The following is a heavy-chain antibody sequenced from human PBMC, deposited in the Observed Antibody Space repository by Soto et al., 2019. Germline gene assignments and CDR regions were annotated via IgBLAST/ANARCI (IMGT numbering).Heavy chain of an antibody. V-gene: IGHV3-30*18. D-gene: IGHD1-1*01. J-gene: IGHJ4*02. CDR3: AKDPTLLGTLDY. CDR1: GFTFSSYG. CDR2: ISYDGSNK. Sequence: GSLRLSCAASGFTFSSYGMHWVRQAPGKGLEWVAVISYDGSNKYYADSVKGRFTISRDNSKNTLYLQMNSLRAEDTAVYYCAKDPTLLGTLDYWGQGTLVTVSS.